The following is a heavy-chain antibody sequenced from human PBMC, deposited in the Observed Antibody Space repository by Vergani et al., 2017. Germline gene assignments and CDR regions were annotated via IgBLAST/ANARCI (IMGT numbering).Heavy chain of an antibody. D-gene: IGHD2-2*01. J-gene: IGHJ6*02. V-gene: IGHV3-9*01. Sequence: EVQLVESGGGLVQPGGSLRLSCAASGFSFDDYAMHWVRQAPGKGLEWVSGISWNSGSIGYADSVKGRFTISRDNSKNTLYLQMNSLRAEDTAVYYCAKDWGYCSSTSCSYYYYGMDVWGQGTTVTVSS. CDR3: AKDWGYCSSTSCSYYYYGMDV. CDR1: GFSFDDYA. CDR2: ISWNSGSI.